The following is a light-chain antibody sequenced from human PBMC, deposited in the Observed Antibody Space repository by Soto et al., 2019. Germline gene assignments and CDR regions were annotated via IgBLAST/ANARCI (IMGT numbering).Light chain of an antibody. J-gene: IGKJ1*01. CDR2: AAS. Sequence: QLTQSPSTLSEGIGESAAGRCRASQIISSWLAWYQQKPGRAPKLLIYAASSLQNGVPSRFSCSGSQKDFTVTSRRPRPYYLTSYSCHLPPTSLSTFGRGTEVDIK. CDR1: QIISSW. V-gene: IGKV1-12*01. CDR3: HLPPTSLST.